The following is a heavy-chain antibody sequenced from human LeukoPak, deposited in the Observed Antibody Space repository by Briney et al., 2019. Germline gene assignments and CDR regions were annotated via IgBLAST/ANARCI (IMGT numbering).Heavy chain of an antibody. Sequence: PGGSLRLSCAASGFSFGSYAMSWVRQAPGKGLEWVSAISGRGGSTYYADSVKGRFTISRDNSKNTLYLQMNRLRAEDTAVYYCAKDRGSGWPQFDYWGQGTLVTVSS. J-gene: IGHJ4*02. V-gene: IGHV3-23*01. CDR2: ISGRGGST. CDR1: GFSFGSYA. D-gene: IGHD6-19*01. CDR3: AKDRGSGWPQFDY.